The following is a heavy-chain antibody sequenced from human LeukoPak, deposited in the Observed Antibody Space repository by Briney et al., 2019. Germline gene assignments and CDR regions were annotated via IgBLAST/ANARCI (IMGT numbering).Heavy chain of an antibody. V-gene: IGHV3-33*01. CDR3: ARGYCTGNNCHPYYYYVMNG. CDR2: IWYDGSNK. Sequence: GGPLTLSCAVSGFTFNTYGMHWVRQAPGEGLEWVAVIWYDGSNKEYVDSVKGRFTVSRDNSKNTLDLQMNSLRAQDTAVYYCARGYCTGNNCHPYYYYVMNGWGRGTTVTVSS. D-gene: IGHD2-8*02. J-gene: IGHJ6*01. CDR1: GFTFNTYG.